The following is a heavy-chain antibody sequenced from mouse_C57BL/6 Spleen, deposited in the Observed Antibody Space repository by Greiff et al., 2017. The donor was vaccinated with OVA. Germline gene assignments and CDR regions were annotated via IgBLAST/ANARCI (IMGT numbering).Heavy chain of an antibody. J-gene: IGHJ3*01. D-gene: IGHD1-1*01. CDR1: GYTFTSYW. Sequence: QVQLQQPGAELVRPGTSVKLSCKASGYTFTSYWMHWVKQRPGQGLEWIGVIDPSDSYTNYNQKFKGKATLTVDTSSSTAYMQLSSLTSEDSAVYYCARSDYGSSYRFAYWGQGTLVTVSA. CDR3: ARSDYGSSYRFAY. CDR2: IDPSDSYT. V-gene: IGHV1-59*01.